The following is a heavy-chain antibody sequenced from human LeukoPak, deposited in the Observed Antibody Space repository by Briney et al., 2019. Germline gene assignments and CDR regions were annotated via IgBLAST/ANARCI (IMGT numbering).Heavy chain of an antibody. CDR2: ISWNSGSI. Sequence: GRSLRLSCAASGFTFDDYAMHWVRQAPGKGLEWVSGISWNSGSIGYADSVKGRFTISRDNAKNSLYLQMNSLRAEDTALYYCAKDWGVQLERPGDAFDIWGQGTMVTVSS. CDR3: AKDWGVQLERPGDAFDI. J-gene: IGHJ3*02. D-gene: IGHD1-1*01. V-gene: IGHV3-9*01. CDR1: GFTFDDYA.